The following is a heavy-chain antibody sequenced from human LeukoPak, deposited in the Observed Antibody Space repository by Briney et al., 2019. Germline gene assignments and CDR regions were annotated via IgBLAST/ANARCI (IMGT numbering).Heavy chain of an antibody. CDR3: ARPLYYYDSSLDY. Sequence: GGSLRLSCAASGFTFSDYYMSWIRQASGKGLEWVSYISSSGSTIYYADSVKGRFTISRDNAKNSLYLQMNSLRAEDTAVYYCARPLYYYDSSLDYWGQGTLVTVSS. D-gene: IGHD3-22*01. CDR1: GFTFSDYY. J-gene: IGHJ4*02. CDR2: ISSSGSTI. V-gene: IGHV3-11*01.